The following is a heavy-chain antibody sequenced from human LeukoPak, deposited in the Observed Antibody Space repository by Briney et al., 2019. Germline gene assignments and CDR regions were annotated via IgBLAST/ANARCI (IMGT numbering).Heavy chain of an antibody. CDR3: AKRSGYYGYFDY. D-gene: IGHD3-22*01. J-gene: IGHJ4*02. Sequence: GGSLRLSCAASGFTFNNYAMSWVRQAPGKGLEWVSAISGSGGSTYYADSVKGRFTISRDNSKNTLYLQMNSLRAEDTAVYCCAKRSGYYGYFDYWGQGTLVTVSS. V-gene: IGHV3-23*01. CDR1: GFTFNNYA. CDR2: ISGSGGST.